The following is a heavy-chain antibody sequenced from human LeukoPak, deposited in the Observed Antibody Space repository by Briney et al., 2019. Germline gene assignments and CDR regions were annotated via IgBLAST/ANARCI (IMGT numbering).Heavy chain of an antibody. CDR2: IIPIFGTA. V-gene: IGHV1-69*13. CDR1: GGTFSSYA. D-gene: IGHD6-13*01. CDR3: ARDESIAAAGFDY. J-gene: IGHJ4*02. Sequence: SVKVSCKASGGTFSSYAISWVRQAPGQGLEWKGGIIPIFGTANYAQKFQCRVTLTADESTTTAYMELSSLRSEDTAVYYCARDESIAAAGFDYWGQGTLVTVSS.